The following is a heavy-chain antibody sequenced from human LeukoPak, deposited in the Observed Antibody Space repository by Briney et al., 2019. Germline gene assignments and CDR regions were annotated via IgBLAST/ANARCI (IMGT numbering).Heavy chain of an antibody. CDR1: GGSISGYY. D-gene: IGHD5-18*01. CDR3: ARDLREGYSYGYGY. J-gene: IGHJ4*02. CDR2: IYYSGST. V-gene: IGHV4-59*12. Sequence: SETLSLTCTVSGGSISGYYWSWIRQPPGKGLEWIGYIYYSGSTYYNPSLKSRVTISVDLSNNQLSLKLNSVTAADTAVYYCARDLREGYSYGYGYWGQGTLVTVSS.